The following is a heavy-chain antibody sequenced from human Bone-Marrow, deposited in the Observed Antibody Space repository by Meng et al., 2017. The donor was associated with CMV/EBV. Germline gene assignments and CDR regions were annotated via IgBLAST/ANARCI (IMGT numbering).Heavy chain of an antibody. V-gene: IGHV4-34*01. Sequence: GPLRLSCAVYGGSFSGYYWSWIRQPPGKGLEWIGEINHSGSTNYNPSLKSRVTISVDTSKNQFSLKLSSVTAADTAVYYCARKVGWDYYDSSGYYRSYYYYYGMDVWGQRTTVTVSS. J-gene: IGHJ6*02. CDR1: GGSFSGYY. D-gene: IGHD3-22*01. CDR2: INHSGST. CDR3: ARKVGWDYYDSSGYYRSYYYYYGMDV.